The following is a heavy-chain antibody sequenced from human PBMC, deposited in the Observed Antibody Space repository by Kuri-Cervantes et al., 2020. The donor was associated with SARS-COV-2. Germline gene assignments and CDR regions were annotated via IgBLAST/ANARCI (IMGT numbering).Heavy chain of an antibody. J-gene: IGHJ5*02. D-gene: IGHD3-22*01. V-gene: IGHV3-30-3*01. CDR2: ISYDGSNK. CDR1: GFTFSSYW. Sequence: GGSLRLSCAASGFTFSSYWMHWVRQAPGKGLEWVVVISYDGSNKYYADSVKGRFTISRDNSKNTLYLQMNSLRAEDTAVYYCARDYYDSSGYFISGLWFDPWGQGTLVTVSS. CDR3: ARDYYDSSGYFISGLWFDP.